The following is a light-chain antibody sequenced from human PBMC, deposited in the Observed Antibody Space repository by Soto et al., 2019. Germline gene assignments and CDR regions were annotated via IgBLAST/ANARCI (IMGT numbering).Light chain of an antibody. CDR3: QQYSSSPLT. J-gene: IGKJ3*01. Sequence: EIVLTQSPGTLSLSPGERATLSCRASQSVSSSYLAWYQQKPGQAPRLLIYDTSSRATGIPDRFSGSWSGTDFTLTISRLEPEDFAVYYCQQYSSSPLTFGPGTNVDIK. V-gene: IGKV3-20*01. CDR2: DTS. CDR1: QSVSSSY.